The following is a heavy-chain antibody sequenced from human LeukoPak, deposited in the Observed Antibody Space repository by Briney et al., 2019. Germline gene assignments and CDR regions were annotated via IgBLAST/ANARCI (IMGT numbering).Heavy chain of an antibody. CDR2: IYYSGGT. CDR3: ARAVRAAAGHFDY. V-gene: IGHV4-39*01. CDR1: GGSISSSSYY. J-gene: IGHJ4*02. Sequence: SETLSLTCTVSGGSISSSSYYWGWIRQPPGKGLEWIGSIYYSGGTYYNPSLKSRVTISVDTSKNQFSLKLSSVTAADTAVYYCARAVRAAAGHFDYWGQGTLVTVSS. D-gene: IGHD6-13*01.